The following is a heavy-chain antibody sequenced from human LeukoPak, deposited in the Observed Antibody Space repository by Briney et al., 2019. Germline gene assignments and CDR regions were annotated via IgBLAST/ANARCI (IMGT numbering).Heavy chain of an antibody. CDR2: ISAYNGNT. D-gene: IGHD6-19*01. V-gene: IGHV1-18*01. CDR3: ARHPGIAVAGTSPPFDY. Sequence: ASVKVSCKASGYTFTSYGISWVRQDPGQGLEWMGWISAYNGNTNYAQKLQGRVTMTTDTSTSTAYMELRSLRSDDTAVYYCARHPGIAVAGTSPPFDYWGQGTLVTVSS. CDR1: GYTFTSYG. J-gene: IGHJ4*02.